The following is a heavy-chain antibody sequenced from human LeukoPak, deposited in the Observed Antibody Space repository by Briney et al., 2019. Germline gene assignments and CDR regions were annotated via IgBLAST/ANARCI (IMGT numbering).Heavy chain of an antibody. J-gene: IGHJ5*02. CDR1: GGSISSYY. D-gene: IGHD4-17*01. Sequence: SETLSLTCTVSGGSISSYYWSWLRQPPGKGLEWIGYIYYSGSTNYNPSLKSRVTISVDTSKNQFSLKLSSVTAADTAVYYCARVGGFDPWGQGTLVTVSS. V-gene: IGHV4-59*01. CDR3: ARVGGFDP. CDR2: IYYSGST.